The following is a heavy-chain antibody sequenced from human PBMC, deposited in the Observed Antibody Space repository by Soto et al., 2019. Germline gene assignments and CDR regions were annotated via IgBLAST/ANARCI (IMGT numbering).Heavy chain of an antibody. D-gene: IGHD2-8*02. J-gene: IGHJ4*02. CDR2: INPIGSI. CDR1: RGSFSGYY. Sequence: SETLSLTCAVYRGSFSGYYWSWIRQPPGKGLEWFGAINPIGSINYNPSLKSRVTISVDTSKNKFSLKLSSVTAEDTAVYYCARRALWSFAFDHWGQGSLVTVSS. V-gene: IGHV4-34*01. CDR3: ARRALWSFAFDH.